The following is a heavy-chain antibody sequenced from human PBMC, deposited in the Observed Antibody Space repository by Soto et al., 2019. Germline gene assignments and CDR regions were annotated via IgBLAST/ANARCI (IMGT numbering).Heavy chain of an antibody. V-gene: IGHV4-30-4*01. D-gene: IGHD4-17*01. Sequence: SETLSLTCTVSGGSISSGDYYWSWIRQPPGKGLEWIGYIYYSGSTYYNPSLKSRVTISVDTSKNQFSLKLSSVTAADTAVYYCARTSVTPTVYYFDYWGQGTLVTVYS. CDR3: ARTSVTPTVYYFDY. CDR2: IYYSGST. CDR1: GGSISSGDYY. J-gene: IGHJ4*02.